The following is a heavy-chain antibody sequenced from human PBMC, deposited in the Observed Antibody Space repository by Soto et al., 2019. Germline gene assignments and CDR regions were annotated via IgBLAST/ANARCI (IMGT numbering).Heavy chain of an antibody. J-gene: IGHJ3*02. CDR2: IYYSGSS. CDR3: ARQDDSGGYYVAFDN. CDR1: GGSISSGTYY. D-gene: IGHD1-26*01. V-gene: IGHV4-39*01. Sequence: SETLSLTCSVSGGSISSGTYYWGWIRQPPEKGLEWIVSIYYSGSSYYNPSLKSRVTISVDTSKNQFSLRLRSVTAADTAVYYCARQDDSGGYYVAFDNWGQGTKVTVSS.